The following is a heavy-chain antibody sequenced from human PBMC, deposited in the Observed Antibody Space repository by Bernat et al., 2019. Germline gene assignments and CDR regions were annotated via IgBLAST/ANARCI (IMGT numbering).Heavy chain of an antibody. J-gene: IGHJ4*02. CDR3: ARDVRGRATADY. Sequence: QLQLQESGPGLVKPSETLSLTCTVSGGSISSSSYYWGWIRQPPGKGLEWIGSIYYSGSTHYNPSLKSRVTISVDTSKNQFSLKLSYVTAADTTVYYWARDVRGRATADYWGQGTLVTVSS. V-gene: IGHV4-39*02. CDR2: IYYSGST. CDR1: GGSISSSSYY. D-gene: IGHD5-12*01.